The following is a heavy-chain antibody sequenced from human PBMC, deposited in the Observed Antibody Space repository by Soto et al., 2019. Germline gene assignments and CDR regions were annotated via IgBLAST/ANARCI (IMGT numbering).Heavy chain of an antibody. D-gene: IGHD6-13*01. V-gene: IGHV3-30*18. J-gene: IGHJ6*02. Sequence: PGGSLRLSCAASGFTFSSYGMHWVRQAPGKGLEWVAVISYDGSNKYYADSVKGRFTISRDNSKNTLYLQMNSLRAEDTAVYYCAKDGAGIAAAVPYYYYGMDVWGQGTTVTVSS. CDR2: ISYDGSNK. CDR1: GFTFSSYG. CDR3: AKDGAGIAAAVPYYYYGMDV.